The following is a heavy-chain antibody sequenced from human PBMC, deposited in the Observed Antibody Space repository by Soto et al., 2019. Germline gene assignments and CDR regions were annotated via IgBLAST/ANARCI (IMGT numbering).Heavy chain of an antibody. CDR3: ARDIGFDYVN. V-gene: IGHV3-7*01. D-gene: IGHD3-16*01. CDR2: IKEEGSEI. CDR1: GFNVRSYW. Sequence: GGSLRLSCAVSGFNVRSYWMSWVRQAPGKGLEWVASIKEEGSEIYYLQSVRGRFAISRDGAGNALQLAMNYLSAEDTATYFCARDIGFDYVNWGQGTLVNVSS. J-gene: IGHJ4*02.